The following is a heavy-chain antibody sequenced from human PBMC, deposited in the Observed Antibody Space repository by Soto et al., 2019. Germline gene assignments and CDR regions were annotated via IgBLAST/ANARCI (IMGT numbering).Heavy chain of an antibody. V-gene: IGHV1-58*01. CDR3: AADLWQLVGVRYFDS. D-gene: IGHD6-6*01. CDR2: IVVGSGNT. J-gene: IGHJ4*02. CDR1: GFTFTSSP. Sequence: ASENVSSKSSGFTFTSSPVQWGRQARGQRLECTGWIVVGSGNTNYAQKFQERVTIIRDMSTSTAYMELSSLRSEDTAVYYCAADLWQLVGVRYFDSWGQGTLVTVS.